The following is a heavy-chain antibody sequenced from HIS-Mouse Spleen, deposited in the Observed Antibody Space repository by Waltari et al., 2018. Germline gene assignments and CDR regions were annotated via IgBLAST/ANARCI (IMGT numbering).Heavy chain of an antibody. Sequence: QLQLQESGPGLVKPSETLSLTCTVAGGSIRSIIYSCGWLRQPPGKGLEWIGSIYYSGSTYYNPSLKSRVTISVDTSKNQFSLKLSSVTAADTAVYYCAREIPYSSSWYDWYFDLWGRGTLVTVSS. D-gene: IGHD6-13*01. CDR1: GGSIRSIIYS. J-gene: IGHJ2*01. CDR2: IYYSGST. CDR3: AREIPYSSSWYDWYFDL. V-gene: IGHV4-39*07.